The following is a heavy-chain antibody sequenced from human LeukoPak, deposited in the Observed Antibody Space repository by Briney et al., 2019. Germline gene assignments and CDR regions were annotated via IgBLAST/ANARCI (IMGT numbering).Heavy chain of an antibody. CDR1: GFTFSSYA. J-gene: IGHJ4*02. Sequence: GGSLRLSCAASGFTFSSYAMSWVRQAPGKGLEWVSAISGSGGSTYYADSVKGRFTISRDNSKNTLYLQMNSLRAEDTAVYYCARDGFYYYDSSGYYHKRRPTTFDYWGQGTLVTVSS. CDR3: ARDGFYYYDSSGYYHKRRPTTFDY. D-gene: IGHD3-22*01. CDR2: ISGSGGST. V-gene: IGHV3-23*01.